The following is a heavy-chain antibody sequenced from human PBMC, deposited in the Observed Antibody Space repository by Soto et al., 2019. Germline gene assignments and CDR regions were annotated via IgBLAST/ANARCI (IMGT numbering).Heavy chain of an antibody. Sequence: QVQLVQSGAEVKKPGASVKVSCKASGYTFSTYGISWVRQAPGQGLEWMGWINGYNGNTNYAPKLQGRITMTTDTSTTTAYMELRSLISDDTAVYYCARMGDVPYYSYGMDVWGQGTTVTVSS. CDR1: GYTFSTYG. CDR3: ARMGDVPYYSYGMDV. V-gene: IGHV1-18*01. J-gene: IGHJ6*02. D-gene: IGHD3-16*01. CDR2: INGYNGNT.